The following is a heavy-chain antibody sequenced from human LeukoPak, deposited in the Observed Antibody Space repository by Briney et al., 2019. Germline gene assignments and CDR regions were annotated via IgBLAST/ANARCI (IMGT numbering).Heavy chain of an antibody. CDR1: GFTFSSYA. V-gene: IGHV3-30-3*01. J-gene: IGHJ4*02. CDR3: ARGYRIAAAGTYGNYFDY. D-gene: IGHD6-13*01. CDR2: ISYDGSNK. Sequence: GGSLRLSCAASGFTFSSYAMHWVRRAPGKGLEWVAVISYDGSNKYYADSVKGRFTISRDNSKNTLYLRMNSLRAEDTAVYYCARGYRIAAAGTYGNYFDYWGQGTLVTVSS.